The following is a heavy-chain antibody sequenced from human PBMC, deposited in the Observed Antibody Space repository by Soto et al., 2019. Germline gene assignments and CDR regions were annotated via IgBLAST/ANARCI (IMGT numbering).Heavy chain of an antibody. CDR3: AKEELGRQGSGFDY. Sequence: EVQLLESGGGLVQPGGSLRLSCAASGFTFSSYAMSWVRQAPGKGLEWVSAISGSGGSTYYADSVKGRFTISRDKSKTTLYLKMNRLRAEDTAVYYCAKEELGRQGSGFDYWGQGTLVTVSS. CDR1: GFTFSSYA. V-gene: IGHV3-23*01. CDR2: ISGSGGST. J-gene: IGHJ4*02. D-gene: IGHD1-1*01.